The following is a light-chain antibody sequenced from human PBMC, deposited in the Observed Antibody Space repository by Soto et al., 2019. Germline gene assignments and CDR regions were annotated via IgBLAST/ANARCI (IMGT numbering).Light chain of an antibody. CDR3: QQYNNWPLA. V-gene: IGKV3-15*01. J-gene: IGKJ1*01. CDR1: QRVSSN. CDR2: GAS. Sequence: KIMKLSPAAVSVSPGERASLSYRASQRVSSNLSWYQQKPGQAPRLLIYGASTRAPGIPARFSGSGFGTEFTLTCSSLQSEDCAVYYCQQYNNWPLAFGQGPKVDI.